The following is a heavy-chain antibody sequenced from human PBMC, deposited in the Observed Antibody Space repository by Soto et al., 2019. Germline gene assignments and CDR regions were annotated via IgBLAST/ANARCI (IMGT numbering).Heavy chain of an antibody. D-gene: IGHD5-18*01. CDR2: IYYSGST. J-gene: IGHJ4*02. CDR3: ARQRVEQLWLRVFDY. CDR1: GGSISSSSYY. Sequence: QLQLQESGPGLVKPSETLSLTCTVSGGSISSSSYYWGWIRQPPGKGLEWIGSIYYSGSTYYNPSLKSRVTLSVDTSKNQFSLKLSSVTAADTAVYYCARQRVEQLWLRVFDYWGQGTLVTVSS. V-gene: IGHV4-39*01.